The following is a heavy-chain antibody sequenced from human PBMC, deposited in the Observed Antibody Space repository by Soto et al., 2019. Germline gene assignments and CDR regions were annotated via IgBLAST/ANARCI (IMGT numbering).Heavy chain of an antibody. CDR2: INNDGSVS. Sequence: EVQLVESGGGLVQPGGSLRLSCVASGFTFSNYWMYWVRQAPGEGLVWVSRINNDGSVSSYADSVKGRLTISRDNVKNTLYLRMDSMRAEDTAVYYCARGECVGGTCYSLAGSFYYYMDVWVKGTTVTVFS. D-gene: IGHD2-15*01. V-gene: IGHV3-74*01. CDR1: GFTFSNYW. J-gene: IGHJ6*03. CDR3: ARGECVGGTCYSLAGSFYYYMDV.